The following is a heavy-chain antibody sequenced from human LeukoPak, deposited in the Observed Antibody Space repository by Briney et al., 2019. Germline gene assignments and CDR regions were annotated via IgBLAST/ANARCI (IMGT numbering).Heavy chain of an antibody. V-gene: IGHV3-7*03. CDR3: ARGGSYSSGSPYDY. Sequence: PGGSLRLSCAASGFTFSRSWMSWVRQSPGKGLEWVANIIQDGSQIYYVDSVKGRFTVSRDNAKNSLYLQMNSLRAEDTAVYYCARGGSYSSGSPYDYWGQGTLVTVSS. CDR2: IIQDGSQI. J-gene: IGHJ4*02. CDR1: GFTFSRSW. D-gene: IGHD5-18*01.